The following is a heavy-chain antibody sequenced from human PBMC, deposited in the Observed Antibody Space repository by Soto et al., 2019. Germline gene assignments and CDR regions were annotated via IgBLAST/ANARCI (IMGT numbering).Heavy chain of an antibody. J-gene: IGHJ6*03. Sequence: PSETLSLTCAVYGGSFSGYYWSWIRQPPGKGLEWIGEINHSGSTNYNPSLKSRVTISVDTSKNQFSLKLSSVTAADTAVYYCARGGENISYYSYMLVWAKGPRSPSP. V-gene: IGHV4-34*01. CDR3: ARGGENISYYSYMLV. CDR1: GGSFSGYY. D-gene: IGHD3-10*01. CDR2: INHSGST.